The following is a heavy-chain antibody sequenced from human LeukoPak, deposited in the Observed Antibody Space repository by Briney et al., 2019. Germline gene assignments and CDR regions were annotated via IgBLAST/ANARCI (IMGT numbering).Heavy chain of an antibody. J-gene: IGHJ4*02. D-gene: IGHD3-10*01. V-gene: IGHV7-4-1*02. Sequence: GASVNVSCKASGYTFTSYAMNWVRQAPGQGLEWMGWINTNTGNPTYAQGFTGRFVFSLDTSVSTAYLQISSLKAEDTAVYYCARDQWFGELGGFDYWGQGTLVTVSS. CDR1: GYTFTSYA. CDR3: ARDQWFGELGGFDY. CDR2: INTNTGNP.